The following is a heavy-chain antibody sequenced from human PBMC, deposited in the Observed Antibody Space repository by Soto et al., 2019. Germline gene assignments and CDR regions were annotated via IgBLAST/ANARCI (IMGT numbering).Heavy chain of an antibody. CDR2: IYWDDDK. CDR1: GFSLTTREVG. V-gene: IGHV2-5*02. J-gene: IGHJ4*02. CDR3: AQRTSRDYFDS. Sequence: QITLKESGPTLVKPKQTLTLTCTFSGFSLTTREVGVGWIRQPPGKALEWLALIYWDDDKRYSPSLKTRLTISKDTSKNQVVLTMTNMDPVDTATYYCAQRTSRDYFDSWGQGILVTVSS.